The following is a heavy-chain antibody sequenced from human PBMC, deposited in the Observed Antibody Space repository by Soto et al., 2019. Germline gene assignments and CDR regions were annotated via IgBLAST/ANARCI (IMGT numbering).Heavy chain of an antibody. V-gene: IGHV3-30*18. CDR1: GFTFSSYG. CDR2: ISYDGSNK. CDR3: AKAAGYAFDY. J-gene: IGHJ4*02. Sequence: QVQLVESGGGVVQPGRSLRLSCAASGFTFSSYGMHWVRQAPGKGLEWVAVISYDGSNKYYADSVKGRFTISRDNSKNTLYLHMNSLRAEDTAVYYCAKAAGYAFDYWGQGTLVTVSS. D-gene: IGHD2-8*01.